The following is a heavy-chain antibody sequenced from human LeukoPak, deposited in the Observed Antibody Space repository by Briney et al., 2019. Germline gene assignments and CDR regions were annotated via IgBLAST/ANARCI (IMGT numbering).Heavy chain of an antibody. CDR2: IYPGDSNI. CDR1: GHTFTNNW. Sequence: GASLQISCKGSGHTFTNNWIAWVRQVPGKGLEWMGSIYPGDSNIRYNPAFQGQVTISADKSINTAYLQWSSLKASDTAMYYCARNLITVAALSPFDYWGQGSLVTVSS. V-gene: IGHV5-51*01. J-gene: IGHJ4*02. CDR3: ARNLITVAALSPFDY. D-gene: IGHD6-19*01.